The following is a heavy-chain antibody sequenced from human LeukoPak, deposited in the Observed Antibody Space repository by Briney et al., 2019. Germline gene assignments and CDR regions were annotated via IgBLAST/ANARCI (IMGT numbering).Heavy chain of an antibody. CDR2: ISSSSSYI. J-gene: IGHJ6*02. D-gene: IGHD3-10*01. CDR3: ATYGSGSHYGMDV. V-gene: IGHV3-21*01. CDR1: GFTFSSYS. Sequence: GGSLRLSCAASGFTFSSYSMNWVRQAPGKGLEWVSSISSSSSYIYYADSVKGRFTISRDNVKNSLYLQMNSLRAEDTAVYYCATYGSGSHYGMDVWGQGTTVTVSS.